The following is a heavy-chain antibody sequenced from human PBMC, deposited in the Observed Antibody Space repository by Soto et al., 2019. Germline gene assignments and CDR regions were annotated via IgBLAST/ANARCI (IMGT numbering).Heavy chain of an antibody. D-gene: IGHD6-13*01. CDR2: IYHSGST. V-gene: IGHV4-30-2*01. CDR1: GGSISSGGYS. J-gene: IGHJ4*02. CDR3: ARGSQQQLVNY. Sequence: SETLSLTCAVSGGSISSGGYSWSWIRQPPGKGLEWTGYIYHSGSTYYNPPLKSRVTISVDRSKNQFSLKLSSVTAADTAVYYCARGSQQQLVNYWGQGTLVTVSS.